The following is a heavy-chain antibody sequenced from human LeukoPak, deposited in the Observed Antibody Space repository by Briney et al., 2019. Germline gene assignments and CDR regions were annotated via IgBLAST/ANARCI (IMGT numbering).Heavy chain of an antibody. CDR3: ARWVLGATKGVLDY. Sequence: SETLSLTCTVSGGSISSYYWSWIRQPPGKGLEWIGYIFYSGSTNYNPSLKSRVTISVDTSKNQFSLKLSSVTAADTAVYYCARWVLGATKGVLDYWGQGTLVTVSS. D-gene: IGHD1-26*01. CDR1: GGSISSYY. CDR2: IFYSGST. V-gene: IGHV4-59*08. J-gene: IGHJ4*02.